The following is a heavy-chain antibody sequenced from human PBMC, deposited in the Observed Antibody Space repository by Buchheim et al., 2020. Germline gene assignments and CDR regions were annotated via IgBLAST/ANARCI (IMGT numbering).Heavy chain of an antibody. J-gene: IGHJ5*02. CDR2: IYGGGAT. CDR1: GFTVSSDS. CDR3: ARRQPSGSWFDP. D-gene: IGHD3-22*01. V-gene: IGHV3-66*01. Sequence: EVQLVESGGGLVQPGGSLRLSCAVSGFTVSSDSMSWVRQAPGKGLEWVSAIYGGGATSYTDPVKGRFNISRDSSKNTPYLQMNRLRVEDTAMYYCARRQPSGSWFDPWGQGTL.